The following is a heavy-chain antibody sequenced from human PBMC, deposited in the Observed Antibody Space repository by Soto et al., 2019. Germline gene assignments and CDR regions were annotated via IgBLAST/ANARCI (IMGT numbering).Heavy chain of an antibody. CDR1: GYSFTSYC. Sequence: PGESLKISCKGSGYSFTSYCIGWVLQMPGKGLEWMGIIYPGDSDTRYSPSFQGQVSFSADKSISTAYLQWSSLKASDTAMYYCARLGVEMATTTHFDSWGQGTLVTVSS. CDR3: ARLGVEMATTTHFDS. V-gene: IGHV5-51*01. D-gene: IGHD1-1*01. J-gene: IGHJ4*02. CDR2: IYPGDSDT.